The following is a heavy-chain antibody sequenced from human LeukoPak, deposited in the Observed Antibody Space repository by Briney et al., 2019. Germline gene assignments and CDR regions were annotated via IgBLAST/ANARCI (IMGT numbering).Heavy chain of an antibody. D-gene: IGHD1-26*01. CDR3: ASSGSYRSDY. Sequence: GGSLRLSCAASGFTFSSYSMNWVRQAPGKGLEWVSHITASGTAMFYADSVKGRFTISRDNAKNSLYLQMNSLREEDTAVYYCASSGSYRSDYWGQGTLVTVSS. CDR1: GFTFSSYS. CDR2: ITASGTAM. V-gene: IGHV3-48*02. J-gene: IGHJ4*02.